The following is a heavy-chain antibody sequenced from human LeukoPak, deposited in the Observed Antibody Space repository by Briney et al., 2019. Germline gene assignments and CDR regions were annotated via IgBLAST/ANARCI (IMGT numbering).Heavy chain of an antibody. D-gene: IGHD2-21*02. CDR3: AREAYCGGDCYSSDAFDI. CDR1: GFTFSSYS. Sequence: RPGGSLRLSCAASGFTFSSYSMNWVRQAPGKGLEWVSYISSSSSTIYYADSVKGRFTISRDNSKNTLYLQMNSLRAEDTAVYYCAREAYCGGDCYSSDAFDIWGQGTMVTVSS. J-gene: IGHJ3*02. CDR2: ISSSSSTI. V-gene: IGHV3-48*01.